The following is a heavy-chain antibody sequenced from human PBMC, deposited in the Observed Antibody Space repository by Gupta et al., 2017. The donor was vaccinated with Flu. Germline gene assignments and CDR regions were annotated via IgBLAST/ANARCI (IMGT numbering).Heavy chain of an antibody. CDR2: IYYTGNT. J-gene: IGHJ6*03. D-gene: IGHD1-26*01. V-gene: IGHV4-59*01. Sequence: RQPPGTGLEWIGHIYYTGNTRYNPSLKSRVNISVDTSKKQVSLKLTAVTAADTAVYYCASTNLGATGDDYYYDYMDGWGKGTTVTGS. CDR3: ASTNLGATGDDYYYDYMDG.